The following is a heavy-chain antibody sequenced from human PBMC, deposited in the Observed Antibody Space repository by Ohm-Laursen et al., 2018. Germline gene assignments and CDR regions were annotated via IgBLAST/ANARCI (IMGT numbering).Heavy chain of an antibody. CDR2: INPSGGST. CDR3: ARDTCSSISCHWFDP. CDR1: GYTFTSYY. V-gene: IGHV1-46*01. J-gene: IGHJ5*02. D-gene: IGHD2-2*01. Sequence: ASVKVSCKVSGYTFTSYYIHWVRQAPGQGLEWMGIINPSGGSTSYAQKFQGRVTMTRDTSTSTVYMELSSLRSEDTAVYYCARDTCSSISCHWFDPWGQGTLVTVSS.